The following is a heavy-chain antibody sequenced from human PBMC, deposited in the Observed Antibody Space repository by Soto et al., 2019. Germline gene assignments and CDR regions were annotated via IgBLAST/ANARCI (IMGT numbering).Heavy chain of an antibody. V-gene: IGHV3-21*01. CDR1: GFTFSSYS. J-gene: IGHJ6*02. Sequence: EVQLVESGGGLVKPGGSLRLSCAASGFTFSSYSMNWVRQAPGKGLEWVSSISSSSSYIYYADSAKGRFTISRDNAKNSLYLQMNSLRAEDTAVYYCARAARTYYYYGMDVWGQGTTVTVSS. CDR3: ARAARTYYYYGMDV. CDR2: ISSSSSYI. D-gene: IGHD6-6*01.